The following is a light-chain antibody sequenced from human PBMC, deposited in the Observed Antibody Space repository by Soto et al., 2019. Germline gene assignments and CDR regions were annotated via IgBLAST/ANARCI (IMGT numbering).Light chain of an antibody. CDR3: QKYNSAPLT. CDR2: AAS. V-gene: IGKV1-27*01. Sequence: DIQMTQSPSSLSASVGDRVTITCRESQGISNYLAWYQQKPGKVPKLLIYAASTLQSGVPSRFSGSGSGTDFTLTISSLQPEDVATYYCQKYNSAPLTFGGATKVDIK. CDR1: QGISNY. J-gene: IGKJ4*01.